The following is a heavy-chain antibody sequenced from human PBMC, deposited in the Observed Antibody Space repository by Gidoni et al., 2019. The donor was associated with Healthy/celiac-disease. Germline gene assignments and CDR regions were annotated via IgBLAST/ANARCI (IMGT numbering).Heavy chain of an antibody. D-gene: IGHD1-1*01. V-gene: IGHV2-70*01. Sequence: QVTLRESGPALVKPTQTLTLTCTFSGSSLSTSGMCVSWIRQPPGKALEWLALIDWDDDKYYSTSLKTRLTISKDTSKNQVVLTMTNMDPMDTATYYCARGIYNWNDAFDYMDVWGKGTTVTVSS. J-gene: IGHJ6*03. CDR2: IDWDDDK. CDR3: ARGIYNWNDAFDYMDV. CDR1: GSSLSTSGMC.